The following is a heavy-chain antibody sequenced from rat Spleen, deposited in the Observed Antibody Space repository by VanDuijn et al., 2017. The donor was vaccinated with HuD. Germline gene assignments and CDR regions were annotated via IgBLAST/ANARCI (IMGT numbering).Heavy chain of an antibody. CDR2: IWNTGGT. V-gene: IGHV2-41*01. Sequence: QVQLKESGPGLVQPSQTLSLTCTVAGFSLTSYNVHWVRQPPGKGLEWMGVIWNTGGTRYNSALKSRLSISKDTSKSQVFLKMNSLQTEDTATYYCAGLEDTYLDYWGQGVMVTVSS. CDR1: GFSLTSYN. CDR3: AGLEDTYLDY. D-gene: IGHD2-5*01. J-gene: IGHJ2*01.